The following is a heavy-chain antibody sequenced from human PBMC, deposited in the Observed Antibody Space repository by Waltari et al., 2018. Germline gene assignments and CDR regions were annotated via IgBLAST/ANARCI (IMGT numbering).Heavy chain of an antibody. D-gene: IGHD3-9*01. V-gene: IGHV3-48*03. CDR1: GFVFRSFD. CDR3: ARHGIRLGLYYFDY. Sequence: EVKLVESGGGLVQPGGSLRLSCEASGFVFRSFDMNWVRQAPGKGLEWIAHIRNSGSTIYYAGSVKGRFSISRDNAKESLCLQMNSLRAEDTAVYYCARHGIRLGLYYFDYWGQGALVTVSS. J-gene: IGHJ4*02. CDR2: IRNSGSTI.